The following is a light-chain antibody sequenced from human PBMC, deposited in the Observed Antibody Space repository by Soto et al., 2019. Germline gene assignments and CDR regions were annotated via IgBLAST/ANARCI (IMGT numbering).Light chain of an antibody. CDR1: QRVYSL. Sequence: EIVLTQSPATLSLSPGERATVSCRASQRVYSLLAWFQQKPGQVPRLLIYDAATRATGIPARFSGSGYGTDFTLTISSLEPEDFAVYFCQQRANLWTFGQGTRVQIK. V-gene: IGKV3-11*01. J-gene: IGKJ1*01. CDR2: DAA. CDR3: QQRANLWT.